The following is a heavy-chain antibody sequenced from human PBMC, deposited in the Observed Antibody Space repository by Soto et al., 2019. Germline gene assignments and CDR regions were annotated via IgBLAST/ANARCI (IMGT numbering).Heavy chain of an antibody. CDR1: GFTFSLYS. Sequence: PGGSLRLSCAASGFTFSLYSMNWVRQAPGKGLEWVSFISSTGSSIYYADSVRGRFTISRDNANNSLYLQMNNLRAEDTAVFYCARATRRTTMVRGVTNALDNWGQGTLVTVYS. V-gene: IGHV3-21*04. J-gene: IGHJ4*02. CDR2: ISSTGSSI. CDR3: ARATRRTTMVRGVTNALDN. D-gene: IGHD3-10*01.